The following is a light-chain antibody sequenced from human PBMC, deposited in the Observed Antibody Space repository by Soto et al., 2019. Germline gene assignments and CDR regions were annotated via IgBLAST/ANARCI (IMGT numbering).Light chain of an antibody. Sequence: EIVMTQSPATLSVSPGERATLSCRASQSVSSNLAWYQQKPGQAPRLLIYGASTRATGIPARFSGSGSGTEFTLTISSLQSEDFAVYYCQQYNNFWLTFGGGTKVGIK. CDR2: GAS. V-gene: IGKV3-15*01. J-gene: IGKJ4*01. CDR3: QQYNNFWLT. CDR1: QSVSSN.